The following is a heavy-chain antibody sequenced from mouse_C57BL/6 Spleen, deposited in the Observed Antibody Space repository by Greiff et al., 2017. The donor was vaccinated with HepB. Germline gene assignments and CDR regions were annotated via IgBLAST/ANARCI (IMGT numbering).Heavy chain of an antibody. V-gene: IGHV1-69*01. CDR2: IDPSDSYT. CDR3: AIGAGAMDY. J-gene: IGHJ4*01. CDR1: GYTFTSYW. Sequence: VQLQQPGAELVMPGASVKLSCKASGYTFTSYWMHWVKQRPGQGLEWIGEIDPSDSYTNYNQKFKGKSTLTVDKSSSTAYMQLSSLTSEDSAVYYCAIGAGAMDYWGQGTSVTVSS. D-gene: IGHD3-3*01.